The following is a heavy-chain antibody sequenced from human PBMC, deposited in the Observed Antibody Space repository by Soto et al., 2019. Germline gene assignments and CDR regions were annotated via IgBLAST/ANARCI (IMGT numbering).Heavy chain of an antibody. CDR2: ISYDGSNK. D-gene: IGHD2-21*02. CDR1: GFTFSSYA. V-gene: IGHV3-30-3*01. Sequence: ESVGGVVQPGRSLRLSCAASGFTFSSYAMHWVRQAPGKGLEWVAVISYDGSNKYYADSVKGRFTISRDNSKNTLYLQMNSLRAEDTAVYYCASRCGGDCSKGYNWFDPWGQGTLVTVSS. J-gene: IGHJ5*02. CDR3: ASRCGGDCSKGYNWFDP.